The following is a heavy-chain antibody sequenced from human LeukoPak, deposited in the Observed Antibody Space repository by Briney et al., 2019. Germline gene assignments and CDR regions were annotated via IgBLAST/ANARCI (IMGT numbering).Heavy chain of an antibody. V-gene: IGHV3-23*01. CDR1: GFSFSNYA. J-gene: IGHJ5*02. CDR2: VTSGGGHI. D-gene: IGHD3-10*01. Sequence: GGSLRLSCAASGFSFSNYAMSWVRQAPGKGLEWVSGVTSGGGHIYYADFVKGRFTISRDDSKNTLFLQMDSLRVEDTAVYYCVTGDPILFDPWGQGTLVTVSS. CDR3: VTGDPILFDP.